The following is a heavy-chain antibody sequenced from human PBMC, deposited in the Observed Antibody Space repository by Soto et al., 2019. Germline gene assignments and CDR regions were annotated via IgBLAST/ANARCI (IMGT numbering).Heavy chain of an antibody. CDR3: ARRYGSGWYYESNSDLFDY. CDR1: GFTFDDYA. D-gene: IGHD6-19*01. J-gene: IGHJ4*02. V-gene: IGHV3-9*01. Sequence: EVQLVESGGGLVQPGRSLRLSCAASGFTFDDYAMHWVRQAPGKGLEWVSGISWNSGSIGYADSVKGRFTISRDNAKNSLYLQMNSLRAEDTALYYCARRYGSGWYYESNSDLFDYWGQGTLVTVSS. CDR2: ISWNSGSI.